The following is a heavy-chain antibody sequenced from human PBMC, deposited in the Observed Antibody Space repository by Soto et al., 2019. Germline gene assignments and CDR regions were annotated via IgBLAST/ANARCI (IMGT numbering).Heavy chain of an antibody. CDR2: ILPIFGTA. CDR1: GGTFSTSS. D-gene: IGHD3-10*01. J-gene: IGHJ3*02. Sequence: QVQLVQSGAEVKKPGSSVKVSCKASGGTFSTSSINWLRQAPGQRPEWMGNILPIFGTADYAQKFRDRVTVTADKSTSTAYMELRSLFSEDAAVYYCARRHEFGGNSDDFDIWGQGTVVTVSS. CDR3: ARRHEFGGNSDDFDI. V-gene: IGHV1-69*14.